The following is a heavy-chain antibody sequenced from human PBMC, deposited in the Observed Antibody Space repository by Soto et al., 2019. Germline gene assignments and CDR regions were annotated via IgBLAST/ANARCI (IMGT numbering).Heavy chain of an antibody. Sequence: AGGSLRLSCAASGFTFSSYSVNWVRQAPGKGLEWVSSISSSGSYIYYADSVKGRFTISRDNAKNSLYLQMNSLRAEDTAVYYCARDKELPSPYYFDYWGQGTLVTVSS. CDR1: GFTFSSYS. CDR3: ARDKELPSPYYFDY. J-gene: IGHJ4*02. V-gene: IGHV3-21*01. CDR2: ISSSGSYI. D-gene: IGHD1-7*01.